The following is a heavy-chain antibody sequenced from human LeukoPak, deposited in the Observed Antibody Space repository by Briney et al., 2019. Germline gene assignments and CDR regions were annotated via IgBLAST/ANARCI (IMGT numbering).Heavy chain of an antibody. J-gene: IGHJ4*02. CDR1: GYTITNNY. Sequence: ASVKVSCKASGYTITNNYMHWVRQAPGQGLEWMGWINPNSGGTNYAQKFQGRVTMTRDTSISTAYMELSRLRSDDTAVYYCAKGGTVLRPNSPYDYWGQGTLVTVSS. CDR3: AKGGTVLRPNSPYDY. CDR2: INPNSGGT. V-gene: IGHV1-2*02. D-gene: IGHD4-17*01.